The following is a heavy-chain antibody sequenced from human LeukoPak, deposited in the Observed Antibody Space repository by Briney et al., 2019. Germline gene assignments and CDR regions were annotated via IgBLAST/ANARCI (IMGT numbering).Heavy chain of an antibody. CDR3: ARDFAGDNWFDP. CDR2: INPNSGGT. Sequence: ASVKVSCKASGYTFTGYYMHWVRQAPGQGLEWMGWINPNSGGTNYAQKFQGRVTMTRDTSISTAYMELSRLRSDDTAVYYCARDFAGDNWFDPWGQGTLVTVSS. J-gene: IGHJ5*02. D-gene: IGHD3-10*01. V-gene: IGHV1-2*02. CDR1: GYTFTGYY.